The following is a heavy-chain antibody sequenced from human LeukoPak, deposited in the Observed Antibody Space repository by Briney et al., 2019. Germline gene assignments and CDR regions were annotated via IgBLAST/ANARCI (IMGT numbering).Heavy chain of an antibody. CDR1: GYIFTSYW. D-gene: IGHD5-24*01. J-gene: IGHJ3*02. Sequence: GETLKISCTGSGYIFTSYWVGWVRQMPGKGLEWLGIIFPGDCDTRHRPSLQRQLPVSADKSVTTAYLQWSSLKASDTAMYYCARRDGTSYAFDIWGQGTMATVSS. CDR3: ARRDGTSYAFDI. CDR2: IFPGDCDT. V-gene: IGHV5-51*01.